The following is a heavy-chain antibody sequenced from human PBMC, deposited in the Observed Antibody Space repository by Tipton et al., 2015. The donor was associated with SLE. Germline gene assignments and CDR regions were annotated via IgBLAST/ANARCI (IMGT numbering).Heavy chain of an antibody. CDR3: AKVISITIFGQGFDY. CDR1: GFTFSSYG. Sequence: SLRLSCAASGFTFSSYGMHWVRQAPGKGLEWVAFIRYDGSNKYYADSVKGRFTISRDNSKNTLYLQMNSLRAEDTAVYYCAKVISITIFGQGFDYWGQGTLVTVSS. CDR2: IRYDGSNK. D-gene: IGHD3-3*01. V-gene: IGHV3-30*02. J-gene: IGHJ4*02.